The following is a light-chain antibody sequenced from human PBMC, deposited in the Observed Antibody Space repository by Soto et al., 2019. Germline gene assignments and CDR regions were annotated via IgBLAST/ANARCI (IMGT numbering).Light chain of an antibody. CDR1: SSDVGGYNY. CDR2: DVS. J-gene: IGLJ1*01. Sequence: QSALTQPRSVSGSPGQSVTISCTGTSSDVGGYNYVSWYQQHTGKAPKLMIYDVSKRPSWVPDRFSGYKSGNTASLTISGLQADDEDDYYCCSYAGSYTLGVFGTGTKLTVL. CDR3: CSYAGSYTLGV. V-gene: IGLV2-11*01.